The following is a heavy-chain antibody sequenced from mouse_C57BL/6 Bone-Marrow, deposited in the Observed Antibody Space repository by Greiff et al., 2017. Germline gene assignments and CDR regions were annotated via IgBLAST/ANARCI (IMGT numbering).Heavy chain of an antibody. CDR2: IYPGDGDT. D-gene: IGHD4-1*01. V-gene: IGHV1-80*01. Sequence: LQESGASVKISCKVSGYAFSTYWMNWVKQRPGKGLEWLGQIYPGDGDTNYNGKFKGKATLTADKSSSTAYMQLSSLTSEDSAVYCWARDWDYFDYWGQGTTLTVSS. CDR1: GYAFSTYW. CDR3: ARDWDYFDY. J-gene: IGHJ2*01.